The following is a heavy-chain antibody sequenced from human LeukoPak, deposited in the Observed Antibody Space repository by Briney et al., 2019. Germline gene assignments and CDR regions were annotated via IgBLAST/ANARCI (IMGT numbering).Heavy chain of an antibody. D-gene: IGHD6-19*01. CDR2: IYYSGST. Sequence: PSETLSLTCTVSGGSISSYYWSWIRQPPGKGLEWIGYIYYSGSTNYNPSLKSRVTISVDTYKNQFSLKLSSVTAADTAVYYCARGNGGIAVADISAFDIWGQGTMVTVSS. V-gene: IGHV4-59*01. J-gene: IGHJ3*02. CDR1: GGSISSYY. CDR3: ARGNGGIAVADISAFDI.